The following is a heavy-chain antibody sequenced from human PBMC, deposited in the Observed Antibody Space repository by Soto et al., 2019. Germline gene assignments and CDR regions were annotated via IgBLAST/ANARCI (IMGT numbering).Heavy chain of an antibody. CDR1: GFTFSDHY. J-gene: IGHJ4*02. CDR2: LRNKANSYTT. Sequence: GSLRLSCAASGFTFSDHYMDWVRQAPGKGLEWVGRLRNKANSYTTEYAASVKGRFTISRDDSRNSLYLQMNSLKTEDTAVYYCVRAGIVTTPYYFDYWGRGTLVTVSS. V-gene: IGHV3-72*01. CDR3: VRAGIVTTPYYFDY. D-gene: IGHD1-1*01.